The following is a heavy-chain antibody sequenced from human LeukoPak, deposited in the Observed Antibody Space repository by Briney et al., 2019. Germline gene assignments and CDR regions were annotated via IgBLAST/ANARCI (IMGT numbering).Heavy chain of an antibody. CDR3: ARDPNYGDYQGDY. Sequence: GASVKVSCKASGGXFSSYAMSWVRQAPGQGLEWMVRIIPILGIANYAQKFQGRVTITADKSTSTAYMELSSLRSEDTAVYYCARDPNYGDYQGDYWGQGTLVTVSS. CDR1: GGXFSSYA. CDR2: IIPILGIA. J-gene: IGHJ4*02. D-gene: IGHD4-17*01. V-gene: IGHV1-69*04.